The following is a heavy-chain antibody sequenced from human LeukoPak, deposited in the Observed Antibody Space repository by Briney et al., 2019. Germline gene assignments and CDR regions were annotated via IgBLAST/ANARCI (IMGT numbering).Heavy chain of an antibody. CDR2: ISGSAGST. D-gene: IGHD3-10*01. V-gene: IGHV3-23*01. CDR3: ARPYGSGTFDP. CDR1: GFTFSNYA. J-gene: IGHJ5*02. Sequence: GGSLRLSCAASGFTFSNYAMTWVRQAPGKGLEWVPTISGSAGSTYYADSVKGRFTISRDNSKNTLYLQMNSLRAEDTAVYYCARPYGSGTFDPWGQGTLVTVSS.